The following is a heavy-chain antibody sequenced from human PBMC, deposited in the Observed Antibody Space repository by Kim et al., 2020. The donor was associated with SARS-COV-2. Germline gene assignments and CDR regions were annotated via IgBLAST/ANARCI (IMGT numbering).Heavy chain of an antibody. CDR3: ARGRITIFGVVTEFDY. Sequence: IKGRVTIAVDTSKNQFSLKLSSVTDADTAVYYCARGRITIFGVVTEFDYWGQGTLVTVSS. V-gene: IGHV4-31*02. D-gene: IGHD3-3*01. J-gene: IGHJ4*02.